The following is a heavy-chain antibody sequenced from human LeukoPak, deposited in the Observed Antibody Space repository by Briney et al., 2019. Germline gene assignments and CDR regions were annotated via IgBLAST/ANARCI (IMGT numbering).Heavy chain of an antibody. J-gene: IGHJ4*02. CDR3: ARCGEPSYDILTGYSRFDY. CDR2: ISAYNGNT. D-gene: IGHD3-9*01. Sequence: ASVKVSCKASGYTFTSYGISWVRQAPGQGLEWMGWISAYNGNTNYAQKLQGRVTMTRDTSTSTVYMELSSLRSEDTAVYYCARCGEPSYDILTGYSRFDYWGQGTLVTVSS. V-gene: IGHV1-18*01. CDR1: GYTFTSYG.